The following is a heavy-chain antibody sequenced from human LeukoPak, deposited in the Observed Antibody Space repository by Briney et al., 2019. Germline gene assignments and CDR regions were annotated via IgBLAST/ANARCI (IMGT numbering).Heavy chain of an antibody. J-gene: IGHJ6*03. Sequence: ASVKVSCKVSGGIFRSYAISGVRQARGRGLEWMGRIIPIFGTENYPHKFRDRATIHTDESTNTAYMEMSSLRSEDTALYYWARDLSTDYDFWSGYRPYYYNYMDVWGKGTTVTVSS. CDR3: ARDLSTDYDFWSGYRPYYYNYMDV. D-gene: IGHD3-3*01. CDR2: IIPIFGTE. V-gene: IGHV1-69*05. CDR1: GGIFRSYA.